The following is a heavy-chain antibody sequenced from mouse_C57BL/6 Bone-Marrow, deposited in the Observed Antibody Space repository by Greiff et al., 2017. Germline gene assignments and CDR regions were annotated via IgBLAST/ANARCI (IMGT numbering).Heavy chain of an antibody. CDR2: INPNNGGT. V-gene: IGHV1-26*01. CDR1: GYTFTDYY. CDR3: ARWGYSNYDYFDY. J-gene: IGHJ2*01. Sequence: EVKLQQSGPELVKPGASVKISCKASGYTFTDYYMNWVKQSHGKSLEWIGDINPNNGGTSYNQKFKGKATLTVDKSSSTAYMELRSLTSEDSAVYYCARWGYSNYDYFDYWGQGTTLTVSS. D-gene: IGHD2-5*01.